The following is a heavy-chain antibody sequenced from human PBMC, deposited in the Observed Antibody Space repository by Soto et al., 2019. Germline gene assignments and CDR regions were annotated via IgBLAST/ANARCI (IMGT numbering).Heavy chain of an antibody. CDR3: ARGCSSASCYYY. V-gene: IGHV3-21*01. CDR2: VSFRGDI. Sequence: GGSLRLSCTASGFIFSSYTMNWVRQAQGKGLEWVSSVSFRGDIYYADSLEGRFTISRDDAKNSLYLQMGSLRAEDTAVYYCARGCSSASCYYYWGQGTLVTVSS. J-gene: IGHJ4*02. D-gene: IGHD2-2*01. CDR1: GFIFSSYT.